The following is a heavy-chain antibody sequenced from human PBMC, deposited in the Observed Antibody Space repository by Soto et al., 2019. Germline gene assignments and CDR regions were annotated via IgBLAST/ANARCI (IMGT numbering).Heavy chain of an antibody. CDR3: ARASVVPAAMASYYYGMDV. CDR2: ISAYNGNT. Sequence: GASVKVSCKASGYTFTSYGISWVRQAPGQGLEWMGWISAYNGNTNYAQKLQGRVTMTTDTSTSTAYMELRSLRSDDTAVYYCARASVVPAAMASYYYGMDVWGQGTTVTVSS. V-gene: IGHV1-18*04. D-gene: IGHD2-2*01. CDR1: GYTFTSYG. J-gene: IGHJ6*02.